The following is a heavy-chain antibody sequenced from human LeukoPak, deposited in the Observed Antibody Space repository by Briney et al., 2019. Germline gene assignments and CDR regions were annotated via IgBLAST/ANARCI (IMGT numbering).Heavy chain of an antibody. D-gene: IGHD6-25*01. CDR1: GFTFNSYW. CDR3: AGYEQRLWVTTSDP. Sequence: GRSLRPSCAAPGFTFNSYWMVWFRQAPGKGLVWVSCINPDGSWTLHAASVKGRFTISRDYAKNTLYLQTNSLRVEDTAMYYCAGYEQRLWVTTSDPWSEGTRVTVSS. V-gene: IGHV3-74*01. J-gene: IGHJ5*02. CDR2: INPDGSWT.